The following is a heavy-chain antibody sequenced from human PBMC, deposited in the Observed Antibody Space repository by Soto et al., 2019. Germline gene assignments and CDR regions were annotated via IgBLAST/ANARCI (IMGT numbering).Heavy chain of an antibody. D-gene: IGHD3-22*01. CDR3: ARGGVDYYDSSGYYDFDY. J-gene: IGHJ4*02. V-gene: IGHV4-30-2*01. Sequence: SETLSLTCAVSGGSISSGGYSWSWIRQPPGKGLEWIGYIYHSGSTYYNPSLKSRVTISVDRSKNQFSLKLSSVTAADTAVYYCARGGVDYYDSSGYYDFDYWGQGTLVTVSS. CDR1: GGSISSGGYS. CDR2: IYHSGST.